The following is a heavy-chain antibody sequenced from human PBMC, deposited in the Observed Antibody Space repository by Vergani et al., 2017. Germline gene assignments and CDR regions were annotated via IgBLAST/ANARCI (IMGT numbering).Heavy chain of an antibody. J-gene: IGHJ4*02. CDR2: IKQDGSEK. V-gene: IGHV3-7*01. D-gene: IGHD1-1*01. CDR3: ARDLPHRYIPSYFDY. Sequence: EVQLVESGGGLVQPGGSLRLSCAASGFTFSSYWMSWVRQAPGKGLEWVANIKQDGSEKYYVDSVKGRFTISRDNAKNSLYLQMNSLRAEDTAVYYCARDLPHRYIPSYFDYWGQGTLVTVSS. CDR1: GFTFSSYW.